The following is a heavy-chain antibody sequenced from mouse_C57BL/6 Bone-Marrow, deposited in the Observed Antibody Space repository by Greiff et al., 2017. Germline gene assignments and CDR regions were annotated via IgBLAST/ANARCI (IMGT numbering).Heavy chain of an antibody. J-gene: IGHJ4*01. V-gene: IGHV8-12*01. CDR1: GFSLTTSGMG. CDR2: TYWDDDK. D-gene: IGHD2-1*01. CDR3: ARSRHCGNFDARDY. Sequence: QVTLQVSGPGLLQSSPTLSLSCSSSGFSLTTSGMGVSWLRQPSGNGLEWLAHTYWDDDKRYNPFLNSQLKISKDAARNQVFLKITSGDTADTATDYCARSRHCGNFDARDYWGQGTSVTVSS.